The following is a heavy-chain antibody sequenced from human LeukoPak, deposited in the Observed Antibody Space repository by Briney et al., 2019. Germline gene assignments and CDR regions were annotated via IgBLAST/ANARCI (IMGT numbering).Heavy chain of an antibody. CDR2: IKQDGSEK. CDR3: ARDGDVSGYSD. Sequence: GGSLRLSCAGSGFTFSPYWMSWVRQAPGKGLEWVANIKQDGSEKYYVDSVKGRFAISRDNAKNSLYLQMNSLRAEDTAGYYCARDGDVSGYSDWGQGTPVTVSS. D-gene: IGHD3-22*01. CDR1: GFTFSPYW. J-gene: IGHJ4*02. V-gene: IGHV3-7*01.